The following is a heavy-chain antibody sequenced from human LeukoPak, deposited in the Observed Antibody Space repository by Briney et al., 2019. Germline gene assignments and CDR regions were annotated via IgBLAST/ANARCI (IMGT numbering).Heavy chain of an antibody. D-gene: IGHD3-22*01. V-gene: IGHV3-30*18. CDR3: TKDSSDGSGYSEPDY. J-gene: IGHJ4*02. CDR2: ISDDGRRK. CDR1: GFSFISYG. Sequence: PGGSLRLSCAASGFSFISYGMHWVRQAPGKGLEWVGVISDDGRRKDYADSVKGRFTISRDNAKNSLYLQMNSLRVEDTAVYFCTKDSSDGSGYSEPDYWGQGTLVTVSS.